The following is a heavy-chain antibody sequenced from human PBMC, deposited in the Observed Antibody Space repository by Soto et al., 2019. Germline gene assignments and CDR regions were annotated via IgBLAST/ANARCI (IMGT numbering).Heavy chain of an antibody. D-gene: IGHD3-9*01. CDR1: GGAFSSYA. V-gene: IGHV1-69*13. CDR2: IIPIFGTA. J-gene: IGHJ4*02. Sequence: SVKVSWKASGGAFSSYAISWVRQAPGQGLEWMGGIIPIFGTANYAQKFQGRVTITADESTSTAYMELSSLRSEDTAVYYCARRNLTGYYIEPYYFDYWGQGTLVTVSS. CDR3: ARRNLTGYYIEPYYFDY.